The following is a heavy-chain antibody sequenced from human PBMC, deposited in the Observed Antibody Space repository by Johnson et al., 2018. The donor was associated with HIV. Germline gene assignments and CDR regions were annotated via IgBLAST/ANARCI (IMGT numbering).Heavy chain of an antibody. J-gene: IGHJ3*02. CDR2: IKSKTDGGTT. V-gene: IGHV3-15*01. Sequence: VQLVESGGGVVRPGGSLRLSCAASGFTFSNAWMSWVRQAPGKGLEWVGRIKSKTDGGTTDYAAPVKGRFIISKDDSKNTLYLQMNSLRTEDTAVYYCARAPHDAFDIWGQGTMVTVSS. CDR1: GFTFSNAW. CDR3: ARAPHDAFDI.